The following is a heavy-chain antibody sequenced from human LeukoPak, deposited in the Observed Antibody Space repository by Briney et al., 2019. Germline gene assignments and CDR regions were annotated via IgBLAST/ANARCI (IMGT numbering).Heavy chain of an antibody. V-gene: IGHV3-23*01. J-gene: IGHJ4*02. CDR1: GFTFSSYA. Sequence: GGSLRLSCAASGFTFSSYAMSWVRQAPGKGLEWVSGTGASGITIHYAGSVKGRFTLSRDNSKNTLYLQMNSLRAEDTAVYYCAKDHGSGTDGRYWGQGTLVTVSS. CDR3: AKDHGSGTDGRY. CDR2: TGASGITI. D-gene: IGHD3-10*01.